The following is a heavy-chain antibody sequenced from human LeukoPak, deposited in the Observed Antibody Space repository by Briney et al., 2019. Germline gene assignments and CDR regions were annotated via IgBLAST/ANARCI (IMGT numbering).Heavy chain of an antibody. D-gene: IGHD2-2*02. J-gene: IGHJ5*02. CDR3: ARGFGGYCSSTSCYRHWFDL. V-gene: IGHV4-34*01. CDR2: INHSGST. CDR1: GGSFSGYY. Sequence: SETLSLTCAVYGGSFSGYYWSWIRQPPGKGLEWIGEINHSGSTNYNPSLKSRVTISVDTSKNQFSLKLSSVTAADTAVYYCARGFGGYCSSTSCYRHWFDLWGQGTLVTVSS.